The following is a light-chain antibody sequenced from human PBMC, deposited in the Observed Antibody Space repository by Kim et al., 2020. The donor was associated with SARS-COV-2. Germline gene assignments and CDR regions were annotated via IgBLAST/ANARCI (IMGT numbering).Light chain of an antibody. J-gene: IGKJ2*01. CDR3: QQYYNLPPRFT. Sequence: EILVTQSPATLSVSPGERATLSCKTSQNVNTNLAWYQQKPGQAPSPLMFRASPRATGTPARVSASGSGTAFTLTISSLQSEDIAIYYWQQYYNLPPRFTFGQGTKLEI. CDR2: RAS. V-gene: IGKV3-15*01. CDR1: QNVNTN.